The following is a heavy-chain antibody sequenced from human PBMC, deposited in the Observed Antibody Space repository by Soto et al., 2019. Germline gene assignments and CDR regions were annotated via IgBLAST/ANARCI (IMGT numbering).Heavy chain of an antibody. V-gene: IGHV1-46*01. CDR2: INPSGGST. CDR1: GYTFTNFG. J-gene: IGHJ6*02. Sequence: ASVKVSCKASGYTFTNFGISWVRQAPGQGLEWMGIINPSGGSTSYAQKFQGRVTMTRDTSTSTVYMELSSLRSEDTAVYYCARYRIIVATESSHNYYCYGMDVWGQGTTVTGSS. CDR3: ARYRIIVATESSHNYYCYGMDV. D-gene: IGHD5-12*01.